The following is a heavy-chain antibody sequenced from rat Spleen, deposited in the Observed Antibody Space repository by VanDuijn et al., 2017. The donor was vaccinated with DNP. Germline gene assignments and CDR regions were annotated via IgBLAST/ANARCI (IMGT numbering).Heavy chain of an antibody. CDR1: GFTFSDYN. J-gene: IGHJ2*01. D-gene: IGHD1-4*01. CDR3: ASRPPPTRGWADY. CDR2: ISYDDSST. V-gene: IGHV5-7*01. Sequence: EVQLVESGGGLVQPGRSLKLSCIASGFTFSDYNMAWVRQAPKKGLEWVATISYDDSSTYYRDSVKGRFTISRDNGKNTLYLQMDSLRSEDTATYYCASRPPPTRGWADYWGQGVMVTVSS.